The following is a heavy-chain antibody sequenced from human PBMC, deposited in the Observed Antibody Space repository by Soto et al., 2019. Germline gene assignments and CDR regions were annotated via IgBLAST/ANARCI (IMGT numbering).Heavy chain of an antibody. D-gene: IGHD2-15*01. CDR1: GYTFTSYA. CDR2: INAGNGNT. J-gene: IGHJ4*02. CDR3: ATSLGYCSGGSCYSDANFDY. Sequence: ASVKVSCKASGYTFTSYAMHWVRQAPGQRLEWMGWINAGNGNTKYSQKFQGRVTITRDTSASTAYMELSSLRSEDTAVYYCATSLGYCSGGSCYSDANFDYWGQGTLVTVSS. V-gene: IGHV1-3*01.